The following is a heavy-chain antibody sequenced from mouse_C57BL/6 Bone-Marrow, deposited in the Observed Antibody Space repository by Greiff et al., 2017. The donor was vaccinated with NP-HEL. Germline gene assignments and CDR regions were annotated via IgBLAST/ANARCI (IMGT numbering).Heavy chain of an antibody. D-gene: IGHD2-1*01. J-gene: IGHJ4*01. Sequence: QVQLQQPGAELVRPGSSVKLSCKASGYTFTSYWMHWVKQRPIQGLEWIGNIDPSDSETHYNQKFKDKATLTVDKSSSTAYMQLSSLTSEDSAVYYGARSLYYGNYPYAMDYWGQGTSVTVSS. CDR3: ARSLYYGNYPYAMDY. CDR1: GYTFTSYW. V-gene: IGHV1-52*01. CDR2: IDPSDSET.